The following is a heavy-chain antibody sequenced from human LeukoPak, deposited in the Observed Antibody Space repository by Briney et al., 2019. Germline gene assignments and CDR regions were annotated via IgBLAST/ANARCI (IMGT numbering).Heavy chain of an antibody. CDR2: ISGSGGST. Sequence: GGSLRLSCAASGFTFSSYAMSWVRQAPGKGLEWVSAISGSGGSTYYADSVKGRFPISRDNSKITLYLQMNSLRAEDTAVYYCAKLWWSASSSVYWGQGTLVTVSS. V-gene: IGHV3-23*01. J-gene: IGHJ4*02. D-gene: IGHD2-21*01. CDR1: GFTFSSYA. CDR3: AKLWWSASSSVY.